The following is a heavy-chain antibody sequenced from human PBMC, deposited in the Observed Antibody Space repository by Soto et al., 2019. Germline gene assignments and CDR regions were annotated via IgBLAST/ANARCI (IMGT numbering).Heavy chain of an antibody. D-gene: IGHD1-26*01. J-gene: IGHJ4*02. V-gene: IGHV3-30*18. Sequence: GSLRLSCAASRFSFSDYGMHWVRQAPGKGLEWVAVISYEGSAQYYVDSVKGRFTIARDNSKNMLYLQMNSLRPEDTAVYYCAKGGSYRTFDLWGQGTLVTVSS. CDR1: RFSFSDYG. CDR3: AKGGSYRTFDL. CDR2: ISYEGSAQ.